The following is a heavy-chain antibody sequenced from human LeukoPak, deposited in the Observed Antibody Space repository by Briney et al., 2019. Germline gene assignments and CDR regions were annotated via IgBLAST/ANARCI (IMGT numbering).Heavy chain of an antibody. CDR3: TTDTRRVVVPK. Sequence: PGGSLRLSCAASGFTFSNAWMTWVRQAPGKGLEWVGRIKRKTDGGTTDYAAPVKGRFTISRDDSKTSLYLQMNNLKTEDTAVYYCTTDTRRVVVPKWGQGTLVTVSS. CDR1: GFTFSNAW. J-gene: IGHJ4*02. D-gene: IGHD2-15*01. CDR2: IKRKTDGGTT. V-gene: IGHV3-15*01.